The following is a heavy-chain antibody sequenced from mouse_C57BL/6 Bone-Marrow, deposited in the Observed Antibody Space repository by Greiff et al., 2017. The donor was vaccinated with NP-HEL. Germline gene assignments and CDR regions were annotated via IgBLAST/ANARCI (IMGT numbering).Heavy chain of an antibody. CDR3: AREVTSSWFAY. Sequence: QVQLKQSGAELVKPGASVKISCKASGYAFSSYWMNWVKQRPGKGLEWIGQIYPGDGDTNYTGKFKGKATLTADKSSSTAYMQLSSLTSEDSAVYFCAREVTSSWFAYWGQGTLVTVSA. V-gene: IGHV1-80*01. CDR2: IYPGDGDT. J-gene: IGHJ3*01. CDR1: GYAFSSYW. D-gene: IGHD2-2*01.